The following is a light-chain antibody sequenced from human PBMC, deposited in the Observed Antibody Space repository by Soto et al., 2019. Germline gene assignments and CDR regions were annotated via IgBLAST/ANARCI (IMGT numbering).Light chain of an antibody. Sequence: QSALTQPASVSGSPGQSITISCTGTSSDVRSYNLVSWYQQHPGNAPKLMIYEGSKRPSGVSNRFFGSKSGNTASLTISGLQAEDEAGYYCCSFARGSTLVFGGGTKLTVL. CDR1: SSDVRSYNL. CDR2: EGS. CDR3: CSFARGSTLV. J-gene: IGLJ3*02. V-gene: IGLV2-23*01.